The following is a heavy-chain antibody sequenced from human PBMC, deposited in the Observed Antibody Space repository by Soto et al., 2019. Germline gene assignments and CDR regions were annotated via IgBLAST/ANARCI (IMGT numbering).Heavy chain of an antibody. J-gene: IGHJ1*01. Sequence: QVQLLQSGPEVERPGASVKVSCKTSGYTFSTSRISWVRQAPGQGLEWVGWIRPDTGNTKSAQRLQGRVTLTTDTSALTAYMELRSLTYDDTAMYYCARDTESNRYNDWGQGTLVTVSS. CDR3: ARDTESNRYND. CDR1: GYTFSTSR. CDR2: IRPDTGNT. D-gene: IGHD1-20*01. V-gene: IGHV1-18*01.